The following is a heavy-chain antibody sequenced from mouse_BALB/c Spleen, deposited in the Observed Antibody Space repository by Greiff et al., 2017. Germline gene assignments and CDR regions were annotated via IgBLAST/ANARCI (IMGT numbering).Heavy chain of an antibody. V-gene: IGHV1-69*02. CDR2: IDPSDSET. CDR3: ARSSIYYYALDY. J-gene: IGHJ2*01. D-gene: IGHD1-1*01. CDR1: GYTFTSYW. Sequence: VQLQESGAELVKPGAPVKLSCKASGYTFTSYWMNWVKQRPGRGLEWIGRIDPSDSETHYNQKFKDKATLTVDKSSSTAYIQLSSLTSEDSAVYYCARSSIYYYALDYWGQGTTLTVSS.